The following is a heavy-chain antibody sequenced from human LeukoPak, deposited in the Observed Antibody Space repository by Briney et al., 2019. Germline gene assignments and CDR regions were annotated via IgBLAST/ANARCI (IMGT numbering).Heavy chain of an antibody. CDR1: SGFVSSYY. V-gene: IGHV4-59*08. CDR3: ARQITVFGVLTPREFDY. J-gene: IGHJ4*02. Sequence: PSETLSLTCTVTSGFVSSYYWSWIRQPPGKGLELIGYSCYSGRTYYNPSLKGRVSISVDASKHQFSLRLTSVTAADTAMYYCARQITVFGVLTPREFDYWGQGSLVTVSS. CDR2: SCYSGRT. D-gene: IGHD3-3*01.